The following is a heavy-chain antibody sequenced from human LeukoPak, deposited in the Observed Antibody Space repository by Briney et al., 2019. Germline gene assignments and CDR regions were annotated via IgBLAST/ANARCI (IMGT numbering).Heavy chain of an antibody. D-gene: IGHD3-22*01. V-gene: IGHV3-53*01. CDR1: GFNVTTNY. Sequence: GGSLRLSCAASGFNVTTNYMSWVRQAPGKGLEWVSVIYSGGTTYYADSVKGRFTISRDISKNTLSLQMNSLRAEDTAVYYCARGGKYYDSSGYYLWGQGTLVTVSS. CDR2: IYSGGTT. CDR3: ARGGKYYDSSGYYL. J-gene: IGHJ5*02.